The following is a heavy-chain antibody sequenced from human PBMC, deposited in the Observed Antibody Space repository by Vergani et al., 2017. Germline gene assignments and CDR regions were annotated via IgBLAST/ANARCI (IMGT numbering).Heavy chain of an antibody. V-gene: IGHV5-51*01. CDR1: GYSFTSYW. D-gene: IGHD2-21*01. Sequence: EVQLVQSGAEVKKPGESLKISCKGSGYSFTSYWIGWVRQMPGKGLEWVGIIYPGDSDTRYSPSFQGQAIMSLDKSITTAYLQWRSLKASDTAIYYCTRHVPCGDGACLHFDHWGQGTQVTVSS. CDR2: IYPGDSDT. J-gene: IGHJ4*02. CDR3: TRHVPCGDGACLHFDH.